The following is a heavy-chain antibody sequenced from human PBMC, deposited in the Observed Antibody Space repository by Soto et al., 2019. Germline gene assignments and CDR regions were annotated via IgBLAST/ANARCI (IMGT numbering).Heavy chain of an antibody. D-gene: IGHD6-13*01. CDR3: ARSREIAAAGTGGYYFDY. J-gene: IGHJ4*02. V-gene: IGHV3-33*01. Sequence: ESGGGVVQPGRSLRLSCAASGFTFSSYGMHWVRQAPGKGLEWVAVIWYDGSNKYYADSVKGRFTISRDNSKNTLYLQMNSLRAEDTAVYYCARSREIAAAGTGGYYFDYWGQGTLVTVSS. CDR2: IWYDGSNK. CDR1: GFTFSSYG.